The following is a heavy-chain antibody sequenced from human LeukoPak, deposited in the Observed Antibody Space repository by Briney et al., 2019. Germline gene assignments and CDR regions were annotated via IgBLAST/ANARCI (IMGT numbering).Heavy chain of an antibody. CDR1: GFTFSSYA. J-gene: IGHJ4*02. V-gene: IGHV3-30-3*01. D-gene: IGHD3-9*01. Sequence: SGGSLRLSCAASGFTFSSYAMHWVRQAPGKGLEWVAVISYDGSNKYYADSVKGRFTISRDNSKNTLYLQMNSLRAEDTAVYYCARDGSHYDILTGCYKGGHYFDYWGQGTLVTVSS. CDR3: ARDGSHYDILTGCYKGGHYFDY. CDR2: ISYDGSNK.